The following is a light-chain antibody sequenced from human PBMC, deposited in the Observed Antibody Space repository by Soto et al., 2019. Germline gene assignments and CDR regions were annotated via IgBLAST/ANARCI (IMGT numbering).Light chain of an antibody. Sequence: DIVMTQSPDSLAVSLGERATINCKSSQSILYTPNNNNYLAWFQQKPGQPPRLLIYWASTRESGVPDRFSGSGSGTDCTLTISSLPAEDVAVYYCQQYCNTFPTFGQGTKVEIK. J-gene: IGKJ1*01. V-gene: IGKV4-1*01. CDR1: QSILYTPNNNNY. CDR3: QQYCNTFPT. CDR2: WAS.